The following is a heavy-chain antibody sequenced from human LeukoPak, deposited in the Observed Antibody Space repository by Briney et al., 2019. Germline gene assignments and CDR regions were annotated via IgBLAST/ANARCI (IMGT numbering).Heavy chain of an antibody. CDR1: GFTVSSNY. D-gene: IGHD2-2*01. CDR3: AREHQLLYLDY. Sequence: GGSLRLSCAASGFTVSSNYMSWVRQAPGKGLEWVSVIYSGGSTYYADSVKSRFTISRDNSKNTLYLQMNSLRAEDTAVYYCAREHQLLYLDYWGQGTLVTVSS. CDR2: IYSGGST. V-gene: IGHV3-66*02. J-gene: IGHJ4*02.